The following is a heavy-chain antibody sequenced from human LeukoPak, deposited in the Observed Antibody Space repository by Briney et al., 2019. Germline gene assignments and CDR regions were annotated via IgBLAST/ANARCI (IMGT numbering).Heavy chain of an antibody. Sequence: GGSLRLSCAASGFTFSSYEMNWVRQAPGKGLEWVSYINGRGSTIYYADSVKGRFTISRDNAKSSLYLQMNTLRAEDMALYYCAKDILSYSSSETYFDYWGQGTLVTVSS. CDR1: GFTFSSYE. CDR3: AKDILSYSSSETYFDY. CDR2: INGRGSTI. J-gene: IGHJ4*02. D-gene: IGHD6-6*01. V-gene: IGHV3-48*03.